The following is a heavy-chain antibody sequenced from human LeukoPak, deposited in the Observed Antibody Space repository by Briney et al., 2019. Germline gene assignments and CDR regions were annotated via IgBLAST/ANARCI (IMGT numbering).Heavy chain of an antibody. Sequence: SETLSLTCTVSGGSISSYYWSWIRQPPGKGLEWIGYIYYSGSTNYNPSLKSRVTISVDTSKNQFSLKLSSVTAADAAVYFCARGPYSYDSSGAFDIWGQGTMVTVSS. CDR2: IYYSGST. V-gene: IGHV4-59*08. J-gene: IGHJ3*02. D-gene: IGHD3-22*01. CDR1: GGSISSYY. CDR3: ARGPYSYDSSGAFDI.